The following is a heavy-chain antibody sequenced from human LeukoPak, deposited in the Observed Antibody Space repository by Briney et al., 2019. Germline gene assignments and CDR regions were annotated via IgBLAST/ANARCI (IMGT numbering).Heavy chain of an antibody. CDR1: GGSNSSYY. J-gene: IGHJ6*02. V-gene: IGHV4-4*07. D-gene: IGHD6-13*01. CDR3: ARNHGIADYGMDV. CDR2: IYTSGST. Sequence: SETLSLTCSVSGGSNSSYYWSCMPQPAGKGLVWIGRIYTSGSTNYTPSLKSRVTMSVDTSKNQFSLKLSSVTAADTAVYYCARNHGIADYGMDVWGQGTTVTVSS.